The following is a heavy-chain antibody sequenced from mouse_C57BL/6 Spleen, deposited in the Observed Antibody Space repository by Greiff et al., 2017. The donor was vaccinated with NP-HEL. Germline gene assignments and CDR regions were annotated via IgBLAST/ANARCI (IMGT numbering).Heavy chain of an antibody. CDR2: ISSGGDSI. J-gene: IGHJ3*01. CDR3: TRDRDYDYDGVPFAY. V-gene: IGHV5-9-1*02. CDR1: GFTFSSYA. D-gene: IGHD2-4*01. Sequence: VQLKESGEGLVKPGGSLKLSCAASGFTFSSYAMSWVRQTPEKRLEWVAYISSGGDSIYYAENVKGRFTISRDNARNTLYLQMSSLKSEDTAMYYCTRDRDYDYDGVPFAYWGQGTLVTVSA.